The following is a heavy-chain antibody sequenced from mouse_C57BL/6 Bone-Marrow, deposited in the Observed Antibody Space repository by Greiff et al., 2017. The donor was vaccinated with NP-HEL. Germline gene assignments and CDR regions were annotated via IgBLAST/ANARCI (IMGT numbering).Heavy chain of an antibody. CDR2: IWSGGST. CDR3: AKGGMDGYCFDY. V-gene: IGHV2-4*01. J-gene: IGHJ2*01. CDR1: GFSLTSYG. D-gene: IGHD2-3*01. Sequence: QVQLKESGPGLVQPSQSLSITCTVSGFSLTSYGVHWVRQPPGKGLEWLGVIWSGGSTDYNAAFISRLSISKDNSKSQVFFKMNSLQADDTAIYYCAKGGMDGYCFDYWGQGTTLTVSS.